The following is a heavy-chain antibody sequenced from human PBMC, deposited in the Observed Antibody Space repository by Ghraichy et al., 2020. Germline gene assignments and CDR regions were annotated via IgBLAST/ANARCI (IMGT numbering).Heavy chain of an antibody. Sequence: GGSLRLSRAASGFTFSSYAMSWVRQAPGKGLEWVSAISASGGSTYYADSVKGRFTTSRDNSKNTLFLQMNSLRAEDTAVYYCAKEWELLFYFYMDVWGKGTTVTVSS. CDR1: GFTFSSYA. V-gene: IGHV3-23*01. CDR3: AKEWELLFYFYMDV. CDR2: ISASGGST. J-gene: IGHJ6*03. D-gene: IGHD1-26*01.